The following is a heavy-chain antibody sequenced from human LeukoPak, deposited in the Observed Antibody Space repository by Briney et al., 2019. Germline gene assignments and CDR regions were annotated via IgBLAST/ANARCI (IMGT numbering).Heavy chain of an antibody. V-gene: IGHV1-18*01. J-gene: IGHJ6*03. CDR3: ARDLEQLVPRVFYYYYMDV. D-gene: IGHD6-13*01. CDR1: GYIFTSYG. Sequence: ASVKVSCKASGYIFTSYGISWMRQAPGQGLEWMGWISGYNGHTKYAQKLQGRVTMTTDTSTSTAYMELRSLRSDDTAVYYCARDLEQLVPRVFYYYYMDVWGKGTTVTVSS. CDR2: ISGYNGHT.